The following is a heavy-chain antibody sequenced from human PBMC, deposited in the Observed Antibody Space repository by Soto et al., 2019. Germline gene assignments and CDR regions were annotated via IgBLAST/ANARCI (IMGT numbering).Heavy chain of an antibody. V-gene: IGHV5-51*01. D-gene: IGHD2-15*01. CDR1: GYSFTSYW. CDR3: AGCSGGSCYPNGAFDI. Sequence: GESLKISCKGSGYSFTSYWIGWVRQVPGKGLEWMGITYPGDSDTRYSPSFQGQVTISADKSISTPYLQWSSLKASDTAMYYCAGCSGGSCYPNGAFDIWGQGTMVTVSS. CDR2: TYPGDSDT. J-gene: IGHJ3*02.